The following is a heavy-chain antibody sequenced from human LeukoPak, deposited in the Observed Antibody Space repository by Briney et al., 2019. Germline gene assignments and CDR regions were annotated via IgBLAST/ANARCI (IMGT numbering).Heavy chain of an antibody. CDR2: ISSRSTNI. CDR1: GFTFSSYW. D-gene: IGHD6-19*01. Sequence: GGSLRLSCAASGFTFSSYWMSWVRQAPGKGLERVSSISSRSTNIFYADSVKGRFTISRDNAKSSLYLQMNSLGAEDTAVYYCARDAQWLVPEGYFYYMDVWGKGTTVTVSS. CDR3: ARDAQWLVPEGYFYYMDV. J-gene: IGHJ6*03. V-gene: IGHV3-21*01.